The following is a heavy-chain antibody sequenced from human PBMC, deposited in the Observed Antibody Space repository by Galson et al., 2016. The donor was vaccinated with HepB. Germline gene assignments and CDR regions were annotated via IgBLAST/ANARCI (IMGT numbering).Heavy chain of an antibody. D-gene: IGHD5-24*01. CDR2: ISTHDGNT. V-gene: IGHV1-18*01. J-gene: IGHJ5*02. CDR1: GFTFTSYG. Sequence: SVKVSCKASGFTFTSYGISWVRQAPGQGLEWMGWISTHDGNTNYAQNLQGRVTMTTDPSTRTAYMELRSLRSDDTAIYSCVRDYRWWFDPWGQGTLVTVSS. CDR3: VRDYRWWFDP.